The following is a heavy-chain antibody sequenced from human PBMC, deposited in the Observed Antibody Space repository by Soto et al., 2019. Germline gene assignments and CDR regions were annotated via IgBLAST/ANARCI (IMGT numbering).Heavy chain of an antibody. CDR2: ISTRSTYK. Sequence: GSLRLSCAASGFMFGDYYMTWIRRAPGKGLEWVAYISTRSTYKNYADSVKGRFTISRDNAKNSLYLQMNSLRAEDTAVYYCARGAYYYDSSGLPYWGQGTLVTVSP. V-gene: IGHV3-11*06. J-gene: IGHJ4*02. CDR3: ARGAYYYDSSGLPY. D-gene: IGHD3-22*01. CDR1: GFMFGDYY.